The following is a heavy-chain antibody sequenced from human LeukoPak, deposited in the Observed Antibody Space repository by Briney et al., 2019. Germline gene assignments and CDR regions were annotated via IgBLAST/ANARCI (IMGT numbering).Heavy chain of an antibody. J-gene: IGHJ6*03. CDR3: AIRYGSGEKYYYYYYMDV. CDR1: GYTFTSYD. D-gene: IGHD3-10*01. Sequence: GASVKVSCKASGYTFTSYDINWVRQATGQGLEWMGWMNPNSGNTGYAQKFRGRVTMTRNTSISTAYMELSSLRSEDTAVHYCAIRYGSGEKYYYYYYMDVWGKGTTVTVSS. V-gene: IGHV1-8*01. CDR2: MNPNSGNT.